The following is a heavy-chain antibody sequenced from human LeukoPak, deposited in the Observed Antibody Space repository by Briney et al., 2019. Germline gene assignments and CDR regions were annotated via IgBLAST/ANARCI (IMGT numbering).Heavy chain of an antibody. CDR3: ARDRLSGSYEFDY. CDR1: GYTFTSYD. J-gene: IGHJ4*02. D-gene: IGHD1-26*01. CDR2: INPNSGGT. Sequence: ASVKVSCKASGYTFTSYDINWVRQATGQGLEWMGWINPNSGGTNCAQKFQGRVTMTRDTSISTAYMELSRLRSDDTAVHYCARDRLSGSYEFDYWGQGTLVTVSS. V-gene: IGHV1-2*02.